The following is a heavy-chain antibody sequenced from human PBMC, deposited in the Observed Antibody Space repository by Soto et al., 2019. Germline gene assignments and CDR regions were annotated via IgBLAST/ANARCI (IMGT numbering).Heavy chain of an antibody. D-gene: IGHD3-10*01. CDR1: GYTFTSYY. J-gene: IGHJ6*02. Sequence: ASVKVSCKASGYTFTSYYMHWVRQAPGQGLEWMGIINPSGGGTSYAQKFQGRVTMTRDTSTSTVYMELSSLRSEDTAVYYCAREFTMVRGVKTAYYYYYGMDVWGQGTTVTVSS. V-gene: IGHV1-46*01. CDR2: INPSGGGT. CDR3: AREFTMVRGVKTAYYYYYGMDV.